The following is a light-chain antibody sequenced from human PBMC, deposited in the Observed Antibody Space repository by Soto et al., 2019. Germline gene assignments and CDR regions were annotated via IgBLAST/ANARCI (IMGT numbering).Light chain of an antibody. Sequence: IQMTLSPSSLSAYMGDRVTISSLASEGIGNALGWYQQKPGKPPKVLIYGASNLQSGVPPRFSGSGSGTDFTLAISSLQPEDSATYYCLQDINYPWTFGQGTKVDIK. CDR3: LQDINYPWT. V-gene: IGKV1-6*01. CDR1: EGIGNA. CDR2: GAS. J-gene: IGKJ1*01.